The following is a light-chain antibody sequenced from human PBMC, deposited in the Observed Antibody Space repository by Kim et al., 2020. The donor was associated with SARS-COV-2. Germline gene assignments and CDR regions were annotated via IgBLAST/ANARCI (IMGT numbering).Light chain of an antibody. J-gene: IGKJ1*01. V-gene: IGKV1-27*01. CDR2: AAS. Sequence: DIQMTQSPSSLSASVGDRVTITCRASQDISNSLAWYQQKPGKVPKVLIYAASTLQSGVPSRFSGGGSGTEFTLTIGSLQTEDVATYYCQKYNSAPWTFGQGTKVDIK. CDR3: QKYNSAPWT. CDR1: QDISNS.